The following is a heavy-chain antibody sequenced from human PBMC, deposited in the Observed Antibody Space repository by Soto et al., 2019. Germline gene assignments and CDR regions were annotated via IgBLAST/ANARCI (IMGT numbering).Heavy chain of an antibody. Sequence: QVQLVESGGGVVQPGSSLRLSCAASGFTFSSYGMHWVRQAPGKGLEWVAVISYDGSNKYYADSVKGRFTISRDNSKNTLYLQMNSLRAEDTAVYYCAKMPSGYDSGDYWGQGTLVTVSS. D-gene: IGHD5-12*01. CDR1: GFTFSSYG. V-gene: IGHV3-30*18. CDR3: AKMPSGYDSGDY. CDR2: ISYDGSNK. J-gene: IGHJ4*02.